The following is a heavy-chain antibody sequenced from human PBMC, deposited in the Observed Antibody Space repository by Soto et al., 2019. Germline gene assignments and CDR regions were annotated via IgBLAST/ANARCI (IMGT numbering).Heavy chain of an antibody. D-gene: IGHD6-13*01. V-gene: IGHV3-30-3*01. J-gene: IGHJ6*02. Sequence: VGSLRLSCAASGFTFSSYAIHWVRQAPGKGLEWVTVISYDGSNKYYADSVKGRFTISRDNSKSTLYLQMNSLRAEDTAVYYCARAGGSNKFYYYYYGMDVWGQGTTVTVSS. CDR3: ARAGGSNKFYYYYYGMDV. CDR2: ISYDGSNK. CDR1: GFTFSSYA.